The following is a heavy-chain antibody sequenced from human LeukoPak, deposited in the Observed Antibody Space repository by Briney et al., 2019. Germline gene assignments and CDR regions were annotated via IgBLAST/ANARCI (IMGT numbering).Heavy chain of an antibody. CDR2: IWYDGSNK. CDR1: GFTFSSYG. CDR3: ARARGPTMIVNYFDY. D-gene: IGHD3-22*01. J-gene: IGHJ4*02. Sequence: GGSLRLSCAASGFTFSSYGMHWVRQAPGKGLEWVAVIWYDGSNKYYADSVKGRFTISRDNSKNTLYLQMNSLRAEDTAVYYCARARGPTMIVNYFDYWGQGTLVTVPS. V-gene: IGHV3-33*01.